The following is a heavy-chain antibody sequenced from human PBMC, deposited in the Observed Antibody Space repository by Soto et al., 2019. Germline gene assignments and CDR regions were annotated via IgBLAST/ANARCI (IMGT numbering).Heavy chain of an antibody. D-gene: IGHD2-2*01. CDR2: IWFDGSDK. CDR1: GFTFSSYG. V-gene: IGHV3-33*01. J-gene: IGHJ3*02. CDR3: ARLYCSATSCYSVGAFDI. Sequence: GGSLRLSCAASGFTFSSYGMHWVRQAPGKWLEWVALIWFDGSDKYYTESVKGRFTISRDNSKSTLYLQMNSLRAEDTALYYCARLYCSATSCYSVGAFDIRGPGXMVTVSS.